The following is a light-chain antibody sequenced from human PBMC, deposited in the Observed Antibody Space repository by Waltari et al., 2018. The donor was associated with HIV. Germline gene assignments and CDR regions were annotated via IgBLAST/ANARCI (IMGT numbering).Light chain of an antibody. Sequence: DIVMTQSPDSLAVSLGERATIHCNSSQNILYSSNNKNFLSWYQQKPGQPPKLLIYWASTRESGVPDRFSGSGSGTDFTLTISSLQAEDVAVYYCQQYYTTPLTFGGGTKVEI. CDR1: QNILYSSNNKNF. J-gene: IGKJ4*01. CDR3: QQYYTTPLT. V-gene: IGKV4-1*01. CDR2: WAS.